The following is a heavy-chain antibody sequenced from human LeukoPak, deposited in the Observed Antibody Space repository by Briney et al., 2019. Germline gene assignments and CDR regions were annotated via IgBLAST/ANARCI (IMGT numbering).Heavy chain of an antibody. CDR2: VSDSGGNT. J-gene: IGHJ4*02. CDR3: ASPKGGRYHEGLDY. V-gene: IGHV3-23*01. Sequence: GASLRLSCAASGFTLINYAMSWVRQAPGKGLEWVSAVSDSGGNTYYADSVKGRFTISRDNSKNRLYLQMNSLRAEDTAVYYCASPKGGRYHEGLDYWGQGTLATVSS. D-gene: IGHD1-26*01. CDR1: GFTLINYA.